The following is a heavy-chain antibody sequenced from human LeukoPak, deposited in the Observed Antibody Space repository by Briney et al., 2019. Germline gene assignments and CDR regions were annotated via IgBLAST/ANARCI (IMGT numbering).Heavy chain of an antibody. CDR1: GGSSSGYY. CDR2: IYYSGST. CDR3: AREGCSGGSCLSDAFDI. V-gene: IGHV4-34*01. D-gene: IGHD2-15*01. J-gene: IGHJ3*02. Sequence: ASETLSLTCAVYGGSSSGYYWGWIRQPPGKGLEWIGSIYYSGSTYYNPSLKSRVTISVDTSKNQFSLKLSSVTAADTAVYYCAREGCSGGSCLSDAFDIWGQGTMVTVSS.